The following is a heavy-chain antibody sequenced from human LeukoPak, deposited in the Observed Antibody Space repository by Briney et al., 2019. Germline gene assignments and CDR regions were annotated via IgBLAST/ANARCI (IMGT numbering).Heavy chain of an antibody. CDR2: ISWNSGSI. Sequence: GGSLRLSCAASGFTFDDYAMHWVRQAPGKGLEWVSGISWNSGSIGYADSVKGRFTISRDNAKNSLYLQMNSLRSEDTAVYYCASYCSGGSCHHMVYWGQGTLVTVSS. CDR3: ASYCSGGSCHHMVY. V-gene: IGHV3-9*01. D-gene: IGHD2-15*01. J-gene: IGHJ4*02. CDR1: GFTFDDYA.